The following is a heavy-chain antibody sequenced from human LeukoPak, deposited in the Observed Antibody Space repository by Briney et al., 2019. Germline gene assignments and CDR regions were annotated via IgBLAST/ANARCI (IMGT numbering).Heavy chain of an antibody. CDR1: GFTFSSYG. Sequence: PGRSLRLSCAASGFTFSSYGMHWVRQAPGKGLEWVAVILNDGSQEKYADSVKGRFTISRDNSKNTLYLQMNSLRAEDTAVYYCARAPAYIVGATLDYWGQRTLVTVSS. CDR2: ILNDGSQE. CDR3: ARAPAYIVGATLDY. V-gene: IGHV3-33*01. J-gene: IGHJ4*02. D-gene: IGHD1-26*01.